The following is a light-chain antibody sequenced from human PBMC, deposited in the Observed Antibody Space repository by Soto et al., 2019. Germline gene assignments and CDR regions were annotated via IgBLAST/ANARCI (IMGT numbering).Light chain of an antibody. J-gene: IGKJ1*01. Sequence: DIQITQSPSTLSAAVGDRVSFTCRSIHYISMWLAWYQQRPGKAPSLLITDASKLESGVPPRFNGSRSETEFTLTILILQPDDFVTYYCPQYDSCPSPFGEGTK. CDR2: DAS. CDR3: PQYDSCPSP. CDR1: HYISMW. V-gene: IGKV1-5*01.